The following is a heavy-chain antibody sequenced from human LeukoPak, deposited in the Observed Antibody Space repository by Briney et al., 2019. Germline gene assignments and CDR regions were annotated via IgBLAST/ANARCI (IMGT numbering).Heavy chain of an antibody. CDR2: IYYSGST. CDR1: GGSISSGDYY. J-gene: IGHJ4*02. V-gene: IGHV4-30-4*08. D-gene: IGHD4-17*01. CDR3: ARITTVTTPYFDY. Sequence: SETLSLTRTVSGGSISSGDYYWSWIRQPPGKGLEWIGYIYYSGSTYYNPSLKSRVTISVDTSKNQFSLKLSSVTAADTAVYYCARITTVTTPYFDYWGQGTLVTVSS.